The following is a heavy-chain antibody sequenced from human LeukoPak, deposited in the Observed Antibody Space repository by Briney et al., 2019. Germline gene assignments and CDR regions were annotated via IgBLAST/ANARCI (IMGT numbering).Heavy chain of an antibody. CDR1: GFTFSSYA. D-gene: IGHD4-23*01. Sequence: GGSLRLSCAASGFTFSSYAMHWVRQAPGKGLEWVSAITATSLHIYYADSVKGRFTISRDNAKNPLYLQMNSLRVEDTALYYCARVRSVGGNPHAFNIWGQGTMVTVSS. J-gene: IGHJ3*02. CDR2: ITATSLHI. CDR3: ARVRSVGGNPHAFNI. V-gene: IGHV3-21*01.